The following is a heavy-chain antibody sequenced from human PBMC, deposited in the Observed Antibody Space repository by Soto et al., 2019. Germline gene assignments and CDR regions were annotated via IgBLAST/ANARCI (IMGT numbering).Heavy chain of an antibody. Sequence: GGSLRLSCAASGFTFSNAWMSWVRQAPGKGLEWVGRIKSKTDGGTTDYAAPVKGRFTISRDDSKNTLYLQMNSLKTEDTAVYYCTTESQWLLLNNWFDPWGQGTLVTVSS. CDR2: IKSKTDGGTT. CDR1: GFTFSNAW. D-gene: IGHD6-19*01. J-gene: IGHJ5*02. CDR3: TTESQWLLLNNWFDP. V-gene: IGHV3-15*01.